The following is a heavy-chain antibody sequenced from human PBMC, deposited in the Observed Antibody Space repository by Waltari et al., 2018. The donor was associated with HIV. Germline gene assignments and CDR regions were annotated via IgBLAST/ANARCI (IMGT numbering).Heavy chain of an antibody. CDR3: ARPIVVGALGYGMDV. V-gene: IGHV4-39*01. CDR2: IYYSGST. D-gene: IGHD2-2*01. CDR1: GGSISSSSYY. Sequence: QLQLQESGPGLVKPSETLSLTCTVSGGSISSSSYYWGWIRQPPGKGLEWIGSIYYSGSTDYHPSLKCRVTISVDTSKNQFSLKLSSVTAADTAVYYCARPIVVGALGYGMDVWGQGTTVTVSS. J-gene: IGHJ6*02.